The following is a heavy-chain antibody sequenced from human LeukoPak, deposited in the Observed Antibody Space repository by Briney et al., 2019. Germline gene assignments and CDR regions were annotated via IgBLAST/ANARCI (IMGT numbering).Heavy chain of an antibody. CDR2: ISGSGGST. CDR1: GFTFRSYA. V-gene: IGHV3-23*01. J-gene: IGHJ5*02. D-gene: IGHD2-15*01. CDR3: SAYRTGYGCS. Sequence: PGGSLRLSCAASGFTFRSYAMSWVRQAPGKGLEWVSAISGSGGSTYYADSVKGRFTISRDNFKNTAYLQMNSLTIEDTAVYYCSAYRTGYGCSWGQGTLVTVSP.